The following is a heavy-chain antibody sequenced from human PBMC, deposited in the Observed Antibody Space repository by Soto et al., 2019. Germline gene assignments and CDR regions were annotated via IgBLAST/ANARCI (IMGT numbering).Heavy chain of an antibody. CDR2: ISAYNGNT. J-gene: IGHJ4*02. Sequence: ASVKVSCKASGYTFTSYGISWVRQAPGQGLEWMGWISAYNGNTNYAQKLQGRVTMTTDTSTSTAYKELRSLRSDDTAMYYCARDPTPPHDDILTGYSPLDYWGQGTLVTVSS. CDR3: ARDPTPPHDDILTGYSPLDY. D-gene: IGHD3-9*01. V-gene: IGHV1-18*01. CDR1: GYTFTSYG.